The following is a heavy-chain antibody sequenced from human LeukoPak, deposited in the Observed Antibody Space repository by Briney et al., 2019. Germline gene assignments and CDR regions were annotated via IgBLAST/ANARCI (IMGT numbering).Heavy chain of an antibody. CDR3: ARHLDGYNPFDY. J-gene: IGHJ4*02. CDR1: GYTFTNYW. D-gene: IGHD5-24*01. V-gene: IGHV5-51*01. CDR2: TYPRNSDT. Sequence: GESLKISCKGSGYTFTNYWIAWVRQMPGKGLECMGITYPRNSDTRYSPSFQGQVTISADKSVSTAYLQWSSLKASDTAMYYCARHLDGYNPFDYWGQGTLATVSS.